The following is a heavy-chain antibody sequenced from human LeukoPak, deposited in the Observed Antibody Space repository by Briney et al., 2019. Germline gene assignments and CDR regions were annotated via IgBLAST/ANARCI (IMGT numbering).Heavy chain of an antibody. Sequence: KVSCKASGYTFTSYDINWVRQATGQGLEWMGWMNPNSGNTGYAQKFQGRVTMTRNTSISTAYMELSSLRSEDTAVYYCARVVSSSPIHNFDYWGQGTLVTVSS. D-gene: IGHD6-6*01. J-gene: IGHJ4*02. CDR3: ARVVSSSPIHNFDY. CDR1: GYTFTSYD. V-gene: IGHV1-8*01. CDR2: MNPNSGNT.